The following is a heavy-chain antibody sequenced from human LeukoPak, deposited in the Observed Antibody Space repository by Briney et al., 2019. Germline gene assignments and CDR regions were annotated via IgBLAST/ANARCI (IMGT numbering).Heavy chain of an antibody. V-gene: IGHV4-59*01. Sequence: PSETLSLTCTVSGGSISSYYWSWIRQPPGKGLEWIGYIYYSGSTNYNPSLKSRVTISVDTSKNQFSLKLSSVTAADTAVYYCARMGDYGDYYFDYWGQGTLVTVSS. CDR1: GGSISSYY. J-gene: IGHJ4*02. CDR3: ARMGDYGDYYFDY. D-gene: IGHD4-17*01. CDR2: IYYSGST.